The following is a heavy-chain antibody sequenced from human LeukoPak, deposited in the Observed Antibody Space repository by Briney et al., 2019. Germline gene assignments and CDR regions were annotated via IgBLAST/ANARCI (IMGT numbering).Heavy chain of an antibody. CDR3: ARVNFGDPPGSYFDY. J-gene: IGHJ4*02. CDR1: GYTFTGYY. V-gene: IGHV1-2*06. CDR2: INPNSGGT. D-gene: IGHD3-10*01. Sequence: ASVKVSCKASGYTFTGYYMHWVRQAPGQGLEWMGRINPNSGGTNYAQKFQGRVTMTRDTSISTAYMELSRLRSDDTAVYYCARVNFGDPPGSYFDYWGQGTLVTVSS.